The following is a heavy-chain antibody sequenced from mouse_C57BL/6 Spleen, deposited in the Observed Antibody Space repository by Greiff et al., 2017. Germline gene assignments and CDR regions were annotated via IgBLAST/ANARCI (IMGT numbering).Heavy chain of an antibody. CDR2: INPGSGGT. J-gene: IGHJ4*01. D-gene: IGHD2-2*01. CDR3: ARGEGYPNYAMDY. CDR1: GYAFTNYL. Sequence: QVQLQQSGAELVRPGTSVKVSCKASGYAFTNYLIEWVKQRPGQGLEWIGVINPGSGGTNYNEKFKGKATLTADKSSSTAYMQLSSLTSEDSAVYCCARGEGYPNYAMDYWGQGTSVTVSS. V-gene: IGHV1-54*01.